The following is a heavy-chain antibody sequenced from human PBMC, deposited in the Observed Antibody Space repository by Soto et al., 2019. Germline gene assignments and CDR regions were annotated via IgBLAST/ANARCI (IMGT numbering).Heavy chain of an antibody. Sequence: GGSLRLSCAASGFTFSSYSMNWVRQAPGKGLEWVSSISSSSSYIYYADSVKGRFTISRDNAKNSLYLQMNSLRAEDTAVYYCARDSGDGAGGTSYFDYWGQGTLVTVSS. CDR1: GFTFSSYS. D-gene: IGHD2-15*01. V-gene: IGHV3-21*01. CDR2: ISSSSSYI. CDR3: ARDSGDGAGGTSYFDY. J-gene: IGHJ4*02.